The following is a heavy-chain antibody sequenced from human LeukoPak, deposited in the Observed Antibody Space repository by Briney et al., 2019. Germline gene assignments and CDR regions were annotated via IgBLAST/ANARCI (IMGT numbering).Heavy chain of an antibody. Sequence: ASVKVSCKVSGYTLTELSMHGVRQAPGKGLEWMGGFDPEDGETIYAQKFQGRVTMTEDTSTDTAYMELSSLRSEDTAVYYCATRGITVVNPHRTFDYWGQGTLVTVSS. J-gene: IGHJ4*02. CDR1: GYTLTELS. V-gene: IGHV1-24*01. D-gene: IGHD4-23*01. CDR2: FDPEDGET. CDR3: ATRGITVVNPHRTFDY.